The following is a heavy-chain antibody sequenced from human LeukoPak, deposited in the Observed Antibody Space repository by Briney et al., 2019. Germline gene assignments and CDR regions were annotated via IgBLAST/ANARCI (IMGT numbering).Heavy chain of an antibody. CDR2: ISSSSSYI. V-gene: IGHV3-21*01. J-gene: IGHJ4*02. Sequence: GGSLRLSCAASGFIVSSDYMNWVRQAPGKGLEWVSSISSSSSYIYYADSVKGRFTISRDNAKNSLYLQMNSLRAEDTAVYYCARGLWFGELGYDYWGQGTLVTVSS. CDR3: ARGLWFGELGYDY. D-gene: IGHD3-10*01. CDR1: GFIVSSDY.